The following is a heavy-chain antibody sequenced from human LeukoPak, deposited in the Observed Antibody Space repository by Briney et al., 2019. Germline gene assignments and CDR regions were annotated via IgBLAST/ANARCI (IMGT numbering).Heavy chain of an antibody. CDR2: ISSSSSTI. D-gene: IGHD6-13*01. CDR3: ARVWGIAAAGGEIEY. V-gene: IGHV3-48*02. J-gene: IGHJ4*02. Sequence: GGSLGLSCAASGFTFSSYSMNWVRQAPGKGLEWVSYISSSSSTIYYADSVKGRFTISRDNAKNSLYLQMNSLRDEDAAVYYCARVWGIAAAGGEIEYWGQGTLVTVSS. CDR1: GFTFSSYS.